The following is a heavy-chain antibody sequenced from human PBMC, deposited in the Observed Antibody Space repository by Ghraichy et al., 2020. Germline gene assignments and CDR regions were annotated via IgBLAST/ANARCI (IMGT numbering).Heavy chain of an antibody. V-gene: IGHV1-2*04. CDR2: INPNSGGT. D-gene: IGHD5-12*01. CDR1: GYTFTAYY. Sequence: ASVKVSCKASGYTFTAYYIHWVRQAPGQGLEWMGWINPNSGGTNYAQKFQGWVAMTRDTSISTAYMELNSLRSDDTAVYYCAKNIVTTTAQGYYYYYVMDVWGQGTTVTVSS. CDR3: AKNIVTTTAQGYYYYYVMDV. J-gene: IGHJ6*02.